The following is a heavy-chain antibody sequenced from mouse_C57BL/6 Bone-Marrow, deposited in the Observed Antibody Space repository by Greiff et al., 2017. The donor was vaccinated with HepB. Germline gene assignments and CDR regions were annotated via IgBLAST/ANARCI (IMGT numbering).Heavy chain of an antibody. CDR1: GYTFTSYW. V-gene: IGHV1-55*01. J-gene: IGHJ2*01. CDR3: ARVIYYYGSGQLAY. CDR2: INPGSGST. D-gene: IGHD1-1*01. Sequence: QVQLQQPGAELVKPGASVKMSCKASGYTFTSYWITWVKQRPGQGLEWIGDINPGSGSTNYNEKFKSKATLTVDQSSSTAYMQLSSLTSEDSAVYYCARVIYYYGSGQLAYWGQGTPLTVSS.